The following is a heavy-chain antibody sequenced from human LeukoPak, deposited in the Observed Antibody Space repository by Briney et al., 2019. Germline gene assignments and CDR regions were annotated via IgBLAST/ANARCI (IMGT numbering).Heavy chain of an antibody. V-gene: IGHV3-30*04. J-gene: IGHJ4*02. D-gene: IGHD4-11*01. CDR2: ISHDDTHK. CDR1: GFAFSTYT. Sequence: PGGSLRLSCAASGFAFSTYTMHWVRQAPGKGPEWVSVISHDDTHKYYADAVAGRFTISRDNSKNTLYLQMNSLRAEDTAVYYCAKDGVQYVERGDYFDYWGQGTPVTVAS. CDR3: AKDGVQYVERGDYFDY.